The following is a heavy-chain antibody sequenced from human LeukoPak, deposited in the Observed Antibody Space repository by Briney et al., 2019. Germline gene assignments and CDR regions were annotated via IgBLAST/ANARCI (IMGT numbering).Heavy chain of an antibody. V-gene: IGHV3-30-3*01. CDR3: ARERGYIVVVPAAIYGMDV. Sequence: GGSLRLSCAASGFTFSSYAMHWVRQAPGKGLEWVADISYDGSNKYYADSVKGRFTISRDNSKNTLYLQMNSLRAEDTAVYYCARERGYIVVVPAAIYGMDVWGQGTTVTVSS. CDR1: GFTFSSYA. J-gene: IGHJ6*02. D-gene: IGHD2-2*02. CDR2: ISYDGSNK.